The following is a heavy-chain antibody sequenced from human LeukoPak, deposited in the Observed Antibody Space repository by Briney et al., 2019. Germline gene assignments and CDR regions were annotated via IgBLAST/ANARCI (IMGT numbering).Heavy chain of an antibody. J-gene: IGHJ4*02. Sequence: GGSLRLSCAASGFTFSSYGMHWVRQAPGKGLEWVAVISYDGSNKYYADSVKGRFTISKDNAKNTVYLQMNNLRAEDTAVYYCVSFYETYWGRGTLVTVSS. CDR3: VSFYETY. CDR1: GFTFSSYG. CDR2: ISYDGSNK. V-gene: IGHV3-30*03. D-gene: IGHD2-2*01.